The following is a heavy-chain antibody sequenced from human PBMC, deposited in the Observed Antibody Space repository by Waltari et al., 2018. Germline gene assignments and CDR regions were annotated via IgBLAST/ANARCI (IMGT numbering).Heavy chain of an antibody. Sequence: QVQLQQWGAGLLKPSETLSLTCAVYGGSFSGYYWSWIRQPPGKGLEWIGEINHSGSTNYNPSRKSRVTISVDTSKNQFSLKLSSVTAADTAVYYCARGKAEPHPRSIDYWGQGTLVTVSS. D-gene: IGHD1-26*01. CDR3: ARGKAEPHPRSIDY. V-gene: IGHV4-34*01. CDR2: INHSGST. J-gene: IGHJ4*02. CDR1: GGSFSGYY.